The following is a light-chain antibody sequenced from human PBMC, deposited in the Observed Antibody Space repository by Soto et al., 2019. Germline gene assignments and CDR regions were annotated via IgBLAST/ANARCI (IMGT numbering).Light chain of an antibody. J-gene: IGKJ1*01. Sequence: DIQMTQSPSTLSASVGDRVTITCRANQSISSWLAWYQQKPGKAPNFLIYKASSLESGVPSRFSGSGSGTEFTLTISSLQPDDFPTYYCQQYKSYPATFGQGTKVEIK. CDR1: QSISSW. V-gene: IGKV1-5*03. CDR3: QQYKSYPAT. CDR2: KAS.